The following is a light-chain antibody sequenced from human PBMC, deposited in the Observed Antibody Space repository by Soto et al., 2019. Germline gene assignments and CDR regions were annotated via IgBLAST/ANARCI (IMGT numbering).Light chain of an antibody. V-gene: IGLV1-44*01. Sequence: QSVLTQPPSASGTPGPRVTISCSGSSSSIGSNTVNWYQQLPGTAPKLLIYSNNQRPSGVPDRFSGSKSGTSASLAISGLQSEDEADYYCAAWDDTLTGYVFGTGTKVTVL. CDR1: SSSIGSNT. CDR2: SNN. J-gene: IGLJ1*01. CDR3: AAWDDTLTGYV.